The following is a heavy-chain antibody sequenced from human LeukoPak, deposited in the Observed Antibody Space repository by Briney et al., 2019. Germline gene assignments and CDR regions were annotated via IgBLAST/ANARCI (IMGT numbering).Heavy chain of an antibody. Sequence: GGSLRLSCAASGFTVSSNYMSWVRQAPGKGLEWVSVIYSGGSTYYADSVKGRFTISRDNSKNTLYLQTNSLRAEDTAVYYCARGYSSSWFTETDAFDIWGQGTMVTVSS. CDR2: IYSGGST. J-gene: IGHJ3*02. V-gene: IGHV3-53*01. CDR1: GFTVSSNY. CDR3: ARGYSSSWFTETDAFDI. D-gene: IGHD6-13*01.